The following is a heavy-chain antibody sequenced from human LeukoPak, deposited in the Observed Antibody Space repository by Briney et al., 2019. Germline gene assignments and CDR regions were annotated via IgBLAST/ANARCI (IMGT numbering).Heavy chain of an antibody. D-gene: IGHD3-22*01. CDR1: GYTFTSYY. CDR2: INPSGGGT. CDR3: ARTYYYDSSGYYYDAFDI. V-gene: IGHV1-46*01. J-gene: IGHJ3*02. Sequence: ASVKVSCKASGYTFTSYYIHWVRQAPGQGLEWMGIINPSGGGTRYAQTFQGRVTMTSDTSTSIVYMELSSLRSEDTAVYYCARTYYYDSSGYYYDAFDIWGQGTMVTVSS.